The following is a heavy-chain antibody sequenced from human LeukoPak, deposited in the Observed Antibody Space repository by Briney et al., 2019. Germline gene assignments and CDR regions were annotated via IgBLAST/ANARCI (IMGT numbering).Heavy chain of an antibody. J-gene: IGHJ4*02. Sequence: PSETLSLTCSVSGGSINSSSYYWGWIRQPPGKGLEWIGSIYYSGSTYYNPSLKSRVTISVDTSKNQFSLKLSSVTAADTAVYYCARAPSKYSSSFQSDTFDYWGQGTLVTVSS. CDR3: ARAPSKYSSSFQSDTFDY. CDR2: IYYSGST. D-gene: IGHD6-6*01. V-gene: IGHV4-39*07. CDR1: GGSINSSSYY.